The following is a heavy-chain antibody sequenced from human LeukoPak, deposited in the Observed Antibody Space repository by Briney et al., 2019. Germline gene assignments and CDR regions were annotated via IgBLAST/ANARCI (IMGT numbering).Heavy chain of an antibody. CDR2: INPSGGST. V-gene: IGHV1-46*01. J-gene: IGHJ4*02. CDR3: ARGNINDYGDSSALDY. D-gene: IGHD4-17*01. CDR1: GYSLTELS. Sequence: ASVTVSCKVSGYSLTELSMHWVRQAPGQGLEWMGIINPSGGSTSYAQKFQGRVTMTRDTSTSTVYMELSSLRSEDTAVYYCARGNINDYGDSSALDYWGQGTLVTVSS.